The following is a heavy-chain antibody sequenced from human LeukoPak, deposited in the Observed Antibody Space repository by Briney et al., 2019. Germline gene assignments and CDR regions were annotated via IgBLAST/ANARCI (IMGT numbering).Heavy chain of an antibody. J-gene: IGHJ6*03. V-gene: IGHV4-34*01. CDR1: GGSFSGYY. CDR2: INHSGST. CDR3: ARLIGELWFGDYYYYYMDV. Sequence: KTSETLSLTCAVYGGSFSGYYWSWIRQPPGKGLEWIGEINHSGSTNYNPSLKSRVTISVDTSKNQFSLKLSSVTAADTAVYYCARLIGELWFGDYYYYYMDVWGKGTTVTISS. D-gene: IGHD3-10*01.